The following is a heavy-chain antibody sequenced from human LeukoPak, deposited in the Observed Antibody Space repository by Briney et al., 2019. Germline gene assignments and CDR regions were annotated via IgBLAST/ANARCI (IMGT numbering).Heavy chain of an antibody. CDR2: ISSNGGRT. V-gene: IGHV3-64*01. CDR1: GFTFRSYG. Sequence: GGSLRLSCAASGFTFRSYGMHWVRQAPGKGLEYVSAISSNGGRTYSANSVKGRFTISRDNSRNTLYLQMGSLRAEDMAVYYCATYYYDSGGFHFHHWGQGTLVTVSS. CDR3: ATYYYDSGGFHFHH. J-gene: IGHJ1*01. D-gene: IGHD3-22*01.